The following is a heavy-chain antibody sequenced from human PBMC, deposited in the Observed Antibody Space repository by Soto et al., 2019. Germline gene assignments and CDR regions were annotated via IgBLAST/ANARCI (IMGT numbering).Heavy chain of an antibody. V-gene: IGHV4-34*01. CDR2: INHSGST. CDR1: GGSFSGYY. CDR3: ARERSNHYYYYYYMDV. Sequence: SETLSLTCAVYGGSFSGYYWSWIRQPPGKGLEWIGEINHSGSTNYNPSLKSRVTISVDTSRNQFSLKLSSVTAADTAVYYCARERSNHYYYYYYMDVWGKGTTVTVSS. D-gene: IGHD4-4*01. J-gene: IGHJ6*03.